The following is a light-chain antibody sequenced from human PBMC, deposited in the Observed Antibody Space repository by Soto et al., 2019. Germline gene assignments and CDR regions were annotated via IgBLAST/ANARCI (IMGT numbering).Light chain of an antibody. CDR3: PHRNSWPPA. Sequence: EIVLTQSPATPPLPPGERTTLSCRASQSVSSYLAWYQQYSGQAPRLLIHDASNRATGIPARCIGSGSGTDITLTITSLAPADFAVYYCPHRNSWPPAFGGGTKVEIK. J-gene: IGKJ4*01. CDR1: QSVSSY. V-gene: IGKV3-11*01. CDR2: DAS.